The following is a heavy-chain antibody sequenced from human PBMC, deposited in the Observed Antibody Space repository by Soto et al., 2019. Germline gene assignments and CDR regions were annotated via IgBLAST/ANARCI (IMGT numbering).Heavy chain of an antibody. V-gene: IGHV1-46*03. CDR3: ANAAAGLEGGWFDP. Sequence: ASVTVSCKASGYTFTSYYMRWVRQAPGQGLEWMGIINPSGGSTSYAQKFQGRVTMTRDTSTSTVYMELSSLRSEDTAVYYCANAAAGLEGGWFDPWGQGTLVTVSS. CDR1: GYTFTSYY. J-gene: IGHJ5*02. CDR2: INPSGGST. D-gene: IGHD6-13*01.